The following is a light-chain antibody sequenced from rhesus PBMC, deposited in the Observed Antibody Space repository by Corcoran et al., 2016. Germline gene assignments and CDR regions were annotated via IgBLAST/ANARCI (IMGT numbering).Light chain of an antibody. J-gene: IGLJ1*01. CDR3: SSFAGSNTYI. Sequence: QAALTPPRSVSGSPGQSVTISCTGSSSDIGGYNYVSWYQQHPGTAPKVMIYEVSKRPSGVSDRFSGSKSGNTASLTISGLQAEDEANYYCSSFAGSNTYIFGIGTRLTVL. CDR1: SSDIGGYNY. V-gene: IGLV2-32*02. CDR2: EVS.